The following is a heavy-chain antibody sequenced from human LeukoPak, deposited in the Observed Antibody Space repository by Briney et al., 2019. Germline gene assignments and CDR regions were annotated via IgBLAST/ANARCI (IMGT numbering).Heavy chain of an antibody. CDR1: GYTFSNYA. Sequence: ASVKVSCKASGYTFSNYAISWVRQAPGQGLEWMGWIGAYNGNPDYTQSLQGRVTMTTDTSTSTAYMELRCLKSDDTAVYYCAREDPGGAFDVWGRGTMVTVS. D-gene: IGHD3-16*01. CDR2: IGAYNGNP. CDR3: AREDPGGAFDV. V-gene: IGHV1-18*01. J-gene: IGHJ3*01.